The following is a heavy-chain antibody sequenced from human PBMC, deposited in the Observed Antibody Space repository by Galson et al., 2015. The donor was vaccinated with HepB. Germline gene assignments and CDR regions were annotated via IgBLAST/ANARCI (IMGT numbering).Heavy chain of an antibody. CDR3: ARARGYGGNSRYFQH. J-gene: IGHJ1*01. V-gene: IGHV4-4*02. CDR1: GGSISSSNW. CDR2: IYHSGST. D-gene: IGHD4-23*01. Sequence: TLSLTCAVSGGSISSSNWWSWVRQPPGKGLEWIGEIYHSGSTNYNPSLKSRVTISVDKSKNQFSLKLSSVTAADTAVYYCARARGYGGNSRYFQHWGQGTLVTVSS.